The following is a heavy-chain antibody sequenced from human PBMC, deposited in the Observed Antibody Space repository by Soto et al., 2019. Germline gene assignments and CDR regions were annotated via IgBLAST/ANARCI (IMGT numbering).Heavy chain of an antibody. CDR2: INHSGST. V-gene: IGHV4-34*01. D-gene: IGHD3-16*02. CDR1: GGSFSGYY. Sequence: SETLSLTCAVYGGSFSGYYWSWIRQPPGKGLEWIGEINHSGSTNYNPSLKSRVTISVDTSKNQFSLKLSSVTAADTAVYYCARRYYDYIWGSYRSQADNWFDPWGQGTLVTVSS. J-gene: IGHJ5*02. CDR3: ARRYYDYIWGSYRSQADNWFDP.